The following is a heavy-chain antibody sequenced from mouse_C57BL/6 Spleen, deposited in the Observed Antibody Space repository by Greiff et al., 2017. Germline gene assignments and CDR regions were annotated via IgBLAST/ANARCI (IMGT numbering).Heavy chain of an antibody. Sequence: VQVVESGAELVRPGASVTLSCKASGYTFTDYEMHWVKQTPVHGLEWIGAIDPETGGTAYNQKFKGKAILTADKSSSTAYMELRSLTSEDSAVYYCTKDDYEGYWGQGTTLTVSS. J-gene: IGHJ2*01. CDR3: TKDDYEGY. CDR1: GYTFTDYE. V-gene: IGHV1-15*01. CDR2: IDPETGGT. D-gene: IGHD2-4*01.